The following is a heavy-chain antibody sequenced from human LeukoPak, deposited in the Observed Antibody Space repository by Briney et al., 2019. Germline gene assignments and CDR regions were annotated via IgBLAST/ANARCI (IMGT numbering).Heavy chain of an antibody. CDR1: GFTFSSSW. V-gene: IGHV3-7*05. CDR3: ARKAGIPPSTQQWPTSVDY. J-gene: IGHJ4*02. Sequence: GGSLRLSCVASGFTFSSSWMSWVRQAPGKGLEWVANIKQDGSEKYCVDSVKGRFTISRDNAKNSLYLQMNSLRAEDTAVYYCARKAGIPPSTQQWPTSVDYWGQGTLVTVSS. D-gene: IGHD5-18*01. CDR2: IKQDGSEK.